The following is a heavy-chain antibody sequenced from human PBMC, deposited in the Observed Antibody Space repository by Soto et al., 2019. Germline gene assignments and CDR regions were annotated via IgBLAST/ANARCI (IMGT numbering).Heavy chain of an antibody. J-gene: IGHJ6*02. CDR1: GGSISSYY. D-gene: IGHD3-10*01. CDR2: IYYSGST. Sequence: SETLSLTCPVSGGSISSYYWSWIRQPPGKGLEWIGYIYYSGSTNYNPSLKSRVTISVDTSKNQFSLKLSSVTAADTAVYYCARDTGFGSGLYYYYYGMDVWGQGTTVTVSS. CDR3: ARDTGFGSGLYYYYYGMDV. V-gene: IGHV4-59*01.